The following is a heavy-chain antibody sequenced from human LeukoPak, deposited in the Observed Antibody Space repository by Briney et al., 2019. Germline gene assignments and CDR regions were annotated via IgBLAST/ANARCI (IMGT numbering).Heavy chain of an antibody. CDR3: ARQIRGYSYGYYFDY. CDR1: GYSFTSYW. J-gene: IGHJ4*02. Sequence: GESLKISCKGSGYSFTSYWIGWVRQMPGKGLEWMGIIYPGDSDTRYSQSFQGQVTISADKSISTAYLQWSSLKASDTAMYYCARQIRGYSYGYYFDYWGQGTLVTVSS. D-gene: IGHD5-18*01. CDR2: IYPGDSDT. V-gene: IGHV5-51*01.